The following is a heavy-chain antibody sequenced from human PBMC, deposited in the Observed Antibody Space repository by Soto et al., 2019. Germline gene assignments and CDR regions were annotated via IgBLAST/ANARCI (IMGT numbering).Heavy chain of an antibody. CDR2: IYYSGST. D-gene: IGHD6-19*01. CDR3: ARGTSSGFYFDY. CDR1: GGSISSGGYY. V-gene: IGHV4-31*03. Sequence: SETLSLTCTVSGGSISSGGYYWSWIRQHPGKGLEWIGYIYYSGSTYYNPSLKSRVTISVDTSKNQFSLKLSSVTAADTAVYYCARGTSSGFYFDYWGQGALVTVSS. J-gene: IGHJ4*02.